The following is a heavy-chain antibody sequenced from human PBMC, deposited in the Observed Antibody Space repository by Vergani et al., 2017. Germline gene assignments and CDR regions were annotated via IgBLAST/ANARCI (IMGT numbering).Heavy chain of an antibody. V-gene: IGHV1-46*01. Sequence: QVQLVQSGAEVKKPGASVKVSCKASGYTFTSYHMHWVRQAPGQGLEWMGIINPSGGSTSYAQKFQGRVTMTRDTSTGTVYMELSSLRSEDTAVYYCAREWSGGFDWLTNWFDPWGQGTLVTVSS. CDR3: AREWSGGFDWLTNWFDP. D-gene: IGHD3-9*01. J-gene: IGHJ5*02. CDR1: GYTFTSYH. CDR2: INPSGGST.